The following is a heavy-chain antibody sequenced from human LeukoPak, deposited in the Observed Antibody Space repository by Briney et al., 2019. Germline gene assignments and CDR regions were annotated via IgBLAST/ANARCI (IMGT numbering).Heavy chain of an antibody. CDR2: ISTTSTYM. V-gene: IGHV3-21*01. CDR3: ARVTEMATFTRYYFDY. Sequence: PGGSLRLSCAASGFTFSSYAMNWVRQAQGKGLEWVSSISTTSTYMDYADSVKGRFTISRDNAKNSLYLQMNSLRAEDTAVYFCARVTEMATFTRYYFDYWGQGTLVTVSS. D-gene: IGHD5-24*01. J-gene: IGHJ4*02. CDR1: GFTFSSYA.